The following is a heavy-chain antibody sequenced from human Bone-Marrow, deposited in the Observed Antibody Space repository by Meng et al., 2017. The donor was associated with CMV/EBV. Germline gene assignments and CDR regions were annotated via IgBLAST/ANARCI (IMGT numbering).Heavy chain of an antibody. J-gene: IGHJ4*02. D-gene: IGHD5-18*01. CDR1: GFTFSSYG. Sequence: ESLKISCAASGFTFSSYGMHWVRQPPGKGLEWIGEINHSGSTNYNPSLKSRVTISVDTSKNQFSLKLSSVTAADTAVYYCARGRGYSYGSRTRGPPHWGQGTLVTVSS. V-gene: IGHV4-34*01. CDR2: INHSGST. CDR3: ARGRGYSYGSRTRGPPH.